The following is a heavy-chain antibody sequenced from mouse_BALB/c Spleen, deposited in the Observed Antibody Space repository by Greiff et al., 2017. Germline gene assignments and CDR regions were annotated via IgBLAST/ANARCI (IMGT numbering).Heavy chain of an antibody. D-gene: IGHD2-4*01. Sequence: VQLQQSGPELVKPGASVKMSCKASGYTFTSYVMHWVKQKPGQGLEWIGYIDPFNGGTSYNQKFKGKATLTVDKSSSTAYMHLSSLTSEDSAVYYCATMITTAWFAYWGQGTLVTVSA. J-gene: IGHJ3*01. CDR2: IDPFNGGT. CDR1: GYTFTSYV. CDR3: ATMITTAWFAY. V-gene: IGHV1-14*01.